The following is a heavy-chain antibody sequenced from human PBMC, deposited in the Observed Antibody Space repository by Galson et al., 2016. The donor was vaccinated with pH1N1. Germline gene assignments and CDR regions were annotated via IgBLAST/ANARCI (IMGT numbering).Heavy chain of an antibody. Sequence: SLRLSCAASGFPFTNYAMSWVRQAPGKGLEWVSAISGSGGSTYYADSVKGRFTISRDNSKNTLSLQMNSLRAEDTAVYYCAKDSEYYYGSGNYYGGMDVWGQGTTVTVSS. CDR3: AKDSEYYYGSGNYYGGMDV. CDR1: GFPFTNYA. J-gene: IGHJ6*02. CDR2: ISGSGGST. D-gene: IGHD3-10*01. V-gene: IGHV3-23*01.